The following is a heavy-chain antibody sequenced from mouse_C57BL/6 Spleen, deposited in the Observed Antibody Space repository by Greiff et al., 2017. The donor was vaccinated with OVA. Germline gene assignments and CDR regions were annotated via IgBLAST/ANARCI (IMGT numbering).Heavy chain of an antibody. CDR1: GYTFTSYW. J-gene: IGHJ2*01. Sequence: QVQLQQPGAELVKPGASVKLSCKASGYTFTSYWMQWVKQRPGQGLEWIGEIDPSDSYTNYNQKFKGKATLTVDTSSSTAYMQLSSLTSADSAVYYCARRVPSSSYFDYWGQGTTLTVSS. CDR3: ARRVPSSSYFDY. CDR2: IDPSDSYT. D-gene: IGHD1-1*01. V-gene: IGHV1-50*01.